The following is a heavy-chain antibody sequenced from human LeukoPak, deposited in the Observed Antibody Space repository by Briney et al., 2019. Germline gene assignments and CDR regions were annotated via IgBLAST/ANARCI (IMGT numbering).Heavy chain of an antibody. Sequence: PGGSLRLSCAASGFTFSKYWMLWVGQAPGKGLESVSRINTDGTATTYADSVKGRFTVSRDNADNTMFLQMNSVRDEDTAVYYCATKQWLAPPPDSWGQGTPVTVSS. CDR2: INTDGTAT. CDR3: ATKQWLAPPPDS. CDR1: GFTFSKYW. D-gene: IGHD6-19*01. V-gene: IGHV3-74*01. J-gene: IGHJ4*02.